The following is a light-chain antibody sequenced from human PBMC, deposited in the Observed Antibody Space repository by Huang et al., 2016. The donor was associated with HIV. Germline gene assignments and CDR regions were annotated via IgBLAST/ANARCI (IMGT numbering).Light chain of an antibody. CDR1: QNINSN. V-gene: IGKV3-15*01. CDR3: QQYNNWPPVT. J-gene: IGKJ2*01. Sequence: EVVMTQSPATLSVSPGERATLSCRASQNINSNLAWYQQKPGQTPRRLIDGDSTSATVIPARFSGSVSGTEFTLTISSLQSEDFAVYYCQQYNNWPPVTFGQGTKLEIK. CDR2: GDS.